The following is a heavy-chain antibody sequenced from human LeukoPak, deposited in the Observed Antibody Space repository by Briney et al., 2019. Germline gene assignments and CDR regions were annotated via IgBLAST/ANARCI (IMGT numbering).Heavy chain of an antibody. J-gene: IGHJ4*02. CDR1: GFTFSSYA. V-gene: IGHV3-23*01. CDR3: ARGGWHDSSGYYLQPVDY. D-gene: IGHD3-22*01. Sequence: PGGSLRLSCAASGFTFSSYAMSWVRQAPEKGLEWVSTISGSGGGTYYADSVKGRFTISRDNSKNTLYLQMNSLRAEDTAVYYCARGGWHDSSGYYLQPVDYWGQGTLVTVSS. CDR2: ISGSGGGT.